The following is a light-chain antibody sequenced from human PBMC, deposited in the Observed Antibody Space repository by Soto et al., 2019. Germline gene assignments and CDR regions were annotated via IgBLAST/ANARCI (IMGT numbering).Light chain of an antibody. CDR1: QSVSSNF. CDR3: QQYGSSPIT. Sequence: EIVLAQSPGTLSLSPGERVTRSCRASQSVSSNFLAWYQQKPGQAPRLLIYGASTRATGIPARFSGSGSGTEFTLTISSLQSEDFAVYYCQQYGSSPITFGQGTRLEIK. V-gene: IGKV3-20*01. J-gene: IGKJ5*01. CDR2: GAS.